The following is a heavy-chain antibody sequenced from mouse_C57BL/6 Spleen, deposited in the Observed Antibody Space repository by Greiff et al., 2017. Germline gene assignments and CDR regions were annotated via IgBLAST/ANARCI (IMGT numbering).Heavy chain of an antibody. CDR1: GYTFTDYY. CDR3: ARTVTTVVATRAMDY. J-gene: IGHJ4*01. D-gene: IGHD1-1*01. Sequence: QVQLQQSGPELVKPGASVKISCKASGYTFTDYYINWVKQRPGQGLEWIGWIFPGSGSTYYNEKFKGKATLTVDKSSSTAYMLLSSLTSEDSAVYFCARTVTTVVATRAMDYWGQGTSVTVSS. CDR2: IFPGSGST. V-gene: IGHV1-75*01.